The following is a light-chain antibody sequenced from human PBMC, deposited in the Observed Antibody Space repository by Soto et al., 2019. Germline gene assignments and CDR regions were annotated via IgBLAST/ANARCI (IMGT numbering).Light chain of an antibody. V-gene: IGLV6-57*03. CDR1: SGSIASNY. J-gene: IGLJ2*01. CDR2: EDN. CDR3: QSYDSSTVV. Sequence: NFMLTQPHSVSESPGKTVTISCTRSSGSIASNYVQWYQQRPGSAPTTVIYEDNQRPSGVPDRLSGSIDSSSNSASLTISGQKTEDEADYYCQSYDSSTVVFGGGTKLTVL.